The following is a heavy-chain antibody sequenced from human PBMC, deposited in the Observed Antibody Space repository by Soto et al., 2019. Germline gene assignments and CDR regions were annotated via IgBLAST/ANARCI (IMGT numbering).Heavy chain of an antibody. V-gene: IGHV3-23*01. Sequence: PGGSLRLSCAASGFTFSSYAMSWVRQAPGKGLEWVSAISGSGGSTYYADSVKGRFTISRDNSKNTLYLQMNSLRAEDTAVYYCAKELLLWFGEFDADFDYWGQGTLVTAPQ. D-gene: IGHD3-10*01. CDR2: ISGSGGST. J-gene: IGHJ4*02. CDR3: AKELLLWFGEFDADFDY. CDR1: GFTFSSYA.